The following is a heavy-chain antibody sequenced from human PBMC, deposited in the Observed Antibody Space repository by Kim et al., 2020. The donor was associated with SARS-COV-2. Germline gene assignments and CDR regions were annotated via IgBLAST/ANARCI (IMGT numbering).Heavy chain of an antibody. CDR2: ISYDGSNK. CDR3: ARDAWVIEMYF. CDR1: GFTFSSYA. Sequence: GGSLRLSCAASGFTFSSYAMHWVRQAPGKGLEWVAVISYDGSNKYYADSVKGRFTISRDNSKNTLYLQMNSLRAEDTAVYYCARDAWVIEMYFWGQGTLVTVSS. D-gene: IGHD2-21*01. J-gene: IGHJ4*02. V-gene: IGHV3-30-3*01.